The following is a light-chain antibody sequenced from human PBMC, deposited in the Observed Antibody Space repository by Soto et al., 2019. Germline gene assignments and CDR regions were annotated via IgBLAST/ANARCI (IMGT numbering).Light chain of an antibody. CDR2: GAS. J-gene: IGKJ1*01. V-gene: IGKV4-1*01. Sequence: DIVMTQSPDSLAVSLGERATINCKSSQTVSYSSSNKNYLAWYQQKAGQPPKLLIYGASTRASAVPDRFRGSGSGTDFTLTISSLQAEDVAVYYCQQYYSTPRGTFGQGTKVEI. CDR1: QTVSYSSSNKNY. CDR3: QQYYSTPRGT.